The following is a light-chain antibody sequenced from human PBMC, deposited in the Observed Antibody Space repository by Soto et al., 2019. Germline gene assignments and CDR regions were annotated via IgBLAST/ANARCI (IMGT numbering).Light chain of an antibody. CDR3: CSYAGSYTWV. CDR1: SSYVGGYNY. CDR2: DVS. Sequence: QSALTQPRSVSGSPRQSVTISCTGTSSYVGGYNYVSWYQQHPGKAPKLMIYDVSKRPSGVPDRFSGSKSGNTASLTISGLQAEDEADYYCCSYAGSYTWVFGGGTKLTVL. J-gene: IGLJ3*02. V-gene: IGLV2-11*01.